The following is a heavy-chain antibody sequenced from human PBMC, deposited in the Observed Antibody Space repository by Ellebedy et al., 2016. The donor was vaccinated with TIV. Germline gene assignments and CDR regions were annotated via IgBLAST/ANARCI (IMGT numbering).Heavy chain of an antibody. Sequence: GESLKISXAISGFKFSGYSMSWVRQAPGKGLEWVSFISTSSSFIHYEDSVKGRFTISRDNARNSLFLQMNSLRAEDTAVYYCARDESVATMADYWGQGTLVTVSS. V-gene: IGHV3-21*01. CDR3: ARDESVATMADY. J-gene: IGHJ4*02. CDR1: GFKFSGYS. CDR2: ISTSSSFI. D-gene: IGHD5-12*01.